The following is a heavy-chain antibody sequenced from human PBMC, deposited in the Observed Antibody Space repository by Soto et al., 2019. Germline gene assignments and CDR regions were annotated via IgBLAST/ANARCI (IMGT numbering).Heavy chain of an antibody. J-gene: IGHJ4*02. CDR3: AKARDIVVACPSDY. CDR1: GFTFSSYA. V-gene: IGHV3-23*01. D-gene: IGHD2-2*01. Sequence: GGSLRLSCAASGFTFSSYAMSWVRQAPGKGLEWVSAISGSGGSTYYADSVKGRFTISRDNSKNTLYLQMNSLRAEDTAVYYCAKARDIVVACPSDYWGQGTLVTVSS. CDR2: ISGSGGST.